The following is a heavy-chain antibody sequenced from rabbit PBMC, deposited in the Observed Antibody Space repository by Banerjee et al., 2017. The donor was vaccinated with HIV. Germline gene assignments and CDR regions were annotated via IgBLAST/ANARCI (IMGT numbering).Heavy chain of an antibody. V-gene: IGHV1S45*01. CDR1: GIDFSSYG. D-gene: IGHD6-1*01. J-gene: IGHJ4*01. Sequence: QEQLVESGGGLVTLGGSLKLSCKASGIDFSSYGISWVRQAPGKGLEWIAYIYAGSSGSTYYASWAKGRFTISKTSSTTVTLQMTSLTAADTATYFCARGVGGYGYAINLWGQGTLVTVS. CDR3: ARGVGGYGYAINL. CDR2: IYAGSSGST.